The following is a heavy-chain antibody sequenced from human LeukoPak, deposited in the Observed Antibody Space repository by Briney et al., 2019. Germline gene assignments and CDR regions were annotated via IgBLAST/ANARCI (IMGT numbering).Heavy chain of an antibody. CDR2: ISSSGSTI. V-gene: IGHV3-48*03. CDR1: GFTFGVYE. J-gene: IGHJ4*02. Sequence: GGSLRLSCEASGFTFGVYEMNWVRQAPGKGLEWVSYISSSGSTIFYADSVKGRFTISRDNAKNSPYLQMNSLRAEDTAVYYCASGDDFWSGYHLDYWGQGTLVTVSS. D-gene: IGHD3-3*01. CDR3: ASGDDFWSGYHLDY.